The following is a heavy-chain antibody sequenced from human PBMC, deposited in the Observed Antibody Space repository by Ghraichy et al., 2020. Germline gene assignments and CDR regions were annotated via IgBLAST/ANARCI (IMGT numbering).Heavy chain of an antibody. CDR3: ARGLNSGHYYYYYMDV. J-gene: IGHJ6*03. Sequence: SETLSLTCTVSGGSISSYYWNWIRQPPGRGLEWIGYIYYNWNTHYNPSLKSRVTISKDTSNNQFSLRLSSVTAADTAVYYCARGLNSGHYYYYYMDVWGKGTTVTVSS. CDR2: IYYNWNT. CDR1: GGSISSYY. V-gene: IGHV4-59*01. D-gene: IGHD1-26*01.